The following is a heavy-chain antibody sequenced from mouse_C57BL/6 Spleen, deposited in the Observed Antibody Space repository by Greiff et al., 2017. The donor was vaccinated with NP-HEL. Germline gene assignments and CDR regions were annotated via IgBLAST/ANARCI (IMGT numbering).Heavy chain of an antibody. V-gene: IGHV1-9*01. CDR3: ARGGFYYGSSCPYFDY. Sequence: QVQLQQSGAELMKPGASVKLSCKATGYTFTGYWIEWVKQRPGHGLEWIGEILPGSGSTNYNEKFKGKATFTADTSSNTAYMQLSSLTTEDSAIYYCARGGFYYGSSCPYFDYWGQSTPLTVSS. J-gene: IGHJ2*01. CDR1: GYTFTGYW. D-gene: IGHD1-1*01. CDR2: ILPGSGST.